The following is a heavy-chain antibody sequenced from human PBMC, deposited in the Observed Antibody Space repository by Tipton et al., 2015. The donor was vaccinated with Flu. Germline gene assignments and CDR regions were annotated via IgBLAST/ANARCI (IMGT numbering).Heavy chain of an antibody. V-gene: IGHV3-53*01. CDR2: IYSGGST. D-gene: IGHD3-22*01. CDR3: ARGVVITYGRD. Sequence: SLRLSCAASGFTVSSNYMSWVRQAPGKGLEWVSVIYSGGSTYYADSVKGRFTISSDNSKNTLYLQMNSLRAEDTAVYYCARGVVITYGRDWGQGTLVTVSS. J-gene: IGHJ4*02. CDR1: GFTVSSNY.